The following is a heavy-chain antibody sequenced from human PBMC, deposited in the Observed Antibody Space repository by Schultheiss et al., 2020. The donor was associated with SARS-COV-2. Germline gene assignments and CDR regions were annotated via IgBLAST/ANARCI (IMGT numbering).Heavy chain of an antibody. CDR3: ASGPIDDSSGYSSFDY. J-gene: IGHJ4*02. Sequence: SETLSLTCTVSGGSISSYYWSWIRQPPGKGLEWIGSIYYSGSTYYNPSLKSRVTISVDTSKNQFSLKLSSVTAADTAVYYCASGPIDDSSGYSSFDYWGQGTLVTVSS. V-gene: IGHV4-59*05. CDR1: GGSISSYY. D-gene: IGHD3-22*01. CDR2: IYYSGST.